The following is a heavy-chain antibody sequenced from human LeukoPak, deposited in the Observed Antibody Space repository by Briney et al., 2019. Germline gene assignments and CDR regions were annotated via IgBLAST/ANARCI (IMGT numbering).Heavy chain of an antibody. Sequence: PGGSLRLSCSASGFTFSRYAMHWVRQAPGKGLEYVSGINDNGGRTHYGDSVKGRFSISRDNSKNTLHLQMSTLRAEDTALYYCVKDVGGSYAFDYWGQGILVIVAS. J-gene: IGHJ4*02. V-gene: IGHV3-64D*09. CDR3: VKDVGGSYAFDY. CDR1: GFTFSRYA. CDR2: INDNGGRT. D-gene: IGHD1-26*01.